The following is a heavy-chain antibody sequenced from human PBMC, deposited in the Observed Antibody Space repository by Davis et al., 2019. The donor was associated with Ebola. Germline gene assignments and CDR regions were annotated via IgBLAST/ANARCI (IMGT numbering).Heavy chain of an antibody. J-gene: IGHJ4*02. CDR3: ARATGYSSGWGDY. Sequence: GGSLRLSCAASGFTVSSNYMSWVRQAPGKGLEWVANIKQDGSEKYYADSVKGRFTISRDNSKNTLYLQMNSLRAEDTAVYYCARATGYSSGWGDYWGQGTLVTVSS. CDR1: GFTVSSNY. D-gene: IGHD6-19*01. V-gene: IGHV3-7*01. CDR2: IKQDGSEK.